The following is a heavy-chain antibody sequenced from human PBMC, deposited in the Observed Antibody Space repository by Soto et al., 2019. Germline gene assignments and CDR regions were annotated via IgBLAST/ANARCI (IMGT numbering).Heavy chain of an antibody. CDR1: GGTFNSYA. D-gene: IGHD7-27*01. CDR2: IIPIFGTA. CDR3: ASHWGQAKRYYYYGMDV. Sequence: QVQLVQSGAAVKKPGSSVKVSCKASGGTFNSYAISWVRQAPGPGLEWMGGIIPIFGTADYAQKFQGRITITADESTSTAYMELSSLRSEDTAVYYCASHWGQAKRYYYYGMDVWGQGTTVTVSS. J-gene: IGHJ6*02. V-gene: IGHV1-69*12.